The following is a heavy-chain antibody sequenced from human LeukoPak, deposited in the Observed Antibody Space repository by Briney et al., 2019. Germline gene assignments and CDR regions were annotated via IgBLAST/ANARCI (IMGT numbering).Heavy chain of an antibody. CDR1: GFTFSSSA. Sequence: GGSLRLSCAASGFTFSSSAMSWVRQAPGRGLEWVSGIGGSGAGTYYAVSVKGRFTISRDNSKNTLYLQMNSLRAEDTAVYYCATTLHSGYYDLYWGQGTLVTVSS. D-gene: IGHD3-22*01. CDR3: ATTLHSGYYDLY. V-gene: IGHV3-23*01. J-gene: IGHJ4*02. CDR2: IGGSGAGT.